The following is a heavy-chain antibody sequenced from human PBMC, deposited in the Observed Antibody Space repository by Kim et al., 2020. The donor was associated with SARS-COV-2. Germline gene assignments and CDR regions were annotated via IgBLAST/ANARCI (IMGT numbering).Heavy chain of an antibody. Sequence: SETLSLTCTVSGGSISSSSYYWGWIRQPPGKGLEWIGSIYYSGSTYYNPSLKSRVTISVDTSKNQFSLKLSSVTAADTAVYYCARDGGVATTLAYYFDYWGQGTLVTVSS. CDR3: ARDGGVATTLAYYFDY. V-gene: IGHV4-39*07. CDR2: IYYSGST. CDR1: GGSISSSSYY. J-gene: IGHJ4*02. D-gene: IGHD5-12*01.